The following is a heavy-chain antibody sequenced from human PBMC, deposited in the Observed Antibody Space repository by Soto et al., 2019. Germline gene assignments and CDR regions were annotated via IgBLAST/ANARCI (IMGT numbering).Heavy chain of an antibody. Sequence: GASVKVSCKASGYTFASYGISWVRQAPGQGLEWMGWISAYNGNTNYAQKLQGRVTTTTDTSTSTAYMELRSLRSDDKAVYYCARKRSGYYDSSGYTYWGQGTLATVSP. V-gene: IGHV1-18*04. CDR1: GYTFASYG. D-gene: IGHD3-22*01. CDR3: ARKRSGYYDSSGYTY. CDR2: ISAYNGNT. J-gene: IGHJ4*02.